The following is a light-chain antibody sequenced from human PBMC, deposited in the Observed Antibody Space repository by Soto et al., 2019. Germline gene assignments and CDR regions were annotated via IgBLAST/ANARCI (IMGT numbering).Light chain of an antibody. CDR2: AAS. J-gene: IGKJ1*01. V-gene: IGKV1-39*01. CDR3: QQSYSVPR. Sequence: DLQMTQSPSSLSASVGDRVTITCRASRSISNYLNWYQQKSGKAPRLLIDAASSLQPGVPSRFSGTGTGTAFTLTITSLQPEDSATYYCQQSYSVPRFGQGTRVDLK. CDR1: RSISNY.